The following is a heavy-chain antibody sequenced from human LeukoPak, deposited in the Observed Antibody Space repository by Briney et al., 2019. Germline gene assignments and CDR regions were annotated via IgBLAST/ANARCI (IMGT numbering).Heavy chain of an antibody. CDR3: AKDPRHRLGAVVVPATTNDAFDI. J-gene: IGHJ3*02. D-gene: IGHD2-2*01. V-gene: IGHV3-23*01. Sequence: GGSLRLSCAASGFTFSSYAMSWVRQAPGKGLEWVSAISGSGGSTYYADSVKGRFTISRDNSKNTLYLQMNSLRAEDTAVYYCAKDPRHRLGAVVVPATTNDAFDIWGQGTMVTVSS. CDR1: GFTFSSYA. CDR2: ISGSGGST.